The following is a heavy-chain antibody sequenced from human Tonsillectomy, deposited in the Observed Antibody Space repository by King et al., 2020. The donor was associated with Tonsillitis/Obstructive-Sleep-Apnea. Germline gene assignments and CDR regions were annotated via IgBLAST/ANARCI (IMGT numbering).Heavy chain of an antibody. CDR1: GFTFSSYS. Sequence: EVQLVESGGGLVKPGGSLRLSCAASGFTFSSYSMNWVRQAPGKGLEWVSSISSSSSYIYYADSVKGRFTISRDNAKNSLYLQMNSLRAEDTAVYYCAREQSYDFWSGAYYYYMDVGGKGTTVTVSS. CDR2: ISSSSSYI. V-gene: IGHV3-21*01. J-gene: IGHJ6*03. D-gene: IGHD3-3*01. CDR3: AREQSYDFWSGAYYYYMDV.